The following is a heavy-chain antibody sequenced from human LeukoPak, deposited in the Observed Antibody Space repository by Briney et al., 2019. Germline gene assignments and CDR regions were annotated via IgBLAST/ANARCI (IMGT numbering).Heavy chain of an antibody. V-gene: IGHV3-48*03. J-gene: IGHJ4*02. CDR1: GFTFSSYE. CDR3: ARIEVGDNQRSY. CDR2: ISSSGSSI. D-gene: IGHD3-10*01. Sequence: GGSLRLSCAASGFTFSSYEMNWVRQAPGKGLEWVSYISSSGSSIYYADSVKGRFTISRDNAKNSLYLQMNSLRAEDTAVYYCARIEVGDNQRSYWGQGTLVTVSS.